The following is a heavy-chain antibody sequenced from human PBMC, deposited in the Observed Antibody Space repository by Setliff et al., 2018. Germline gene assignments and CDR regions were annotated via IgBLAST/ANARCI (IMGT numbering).Heavy chain of an antibody. CDR2: IYIGGSA. CDR1: GGSISSYY. Sequence: ETLSLTCTVSGGSISSYYWSWIRQPAGKGLEWIGHIYIGGSANYNPSLKSRVTMSIDTSKNQFSLKLKSVTAADTAVYYCARESRYYYDNLGTLDYWGQGTLVTVSS. V-gene: IGHV4-4*07. CDR3: ARESRYYYDNLGTLDY. D-gene: IGHD3-22*01. J-gene: IGHJ4*02.